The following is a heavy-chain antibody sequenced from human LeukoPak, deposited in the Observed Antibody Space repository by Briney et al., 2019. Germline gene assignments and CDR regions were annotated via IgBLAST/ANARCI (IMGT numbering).Heavy chain of an antibody. V-gene: IGHV1-2*02. CDR3: ARRIKRGGYFDP. CDR2: INPNSGGT. D-gene: IGHD3-9*01. J-gene: IGHJ5*02. CDR1: GYTFTGYY. Sequence: ASVKVSCKASGYTFTGYYMHWVRQAPGQGLECMGWINPNSGGTNYAQKFQGRVTMTRDTSISTAYMELSRLRSDDTAVYYCARRIKRGGYFDPWGQGTLVTVSS.